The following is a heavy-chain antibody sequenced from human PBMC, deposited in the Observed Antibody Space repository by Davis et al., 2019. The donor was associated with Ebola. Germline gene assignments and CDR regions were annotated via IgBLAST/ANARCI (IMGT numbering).Heavy chain of an antibody. J-gene: IGHJ3*01. D-gene: IGHD3-10*01. CDR1: GFTFSSYS. CDR2: IKEDGSVK. CDR3: ARNKLGVIGFDV. V-gene: IGHV3-7*03. Sequence: PGGSLRLSCAASGFTFSSYSMNWVRQAPGKGLEWVAHIKEDGSVKSYVDSVKGRFTISRDNARNSLYLQINSLSAEDTAVYYCARNKLGVIGFDVWGQGTMVTVSS.